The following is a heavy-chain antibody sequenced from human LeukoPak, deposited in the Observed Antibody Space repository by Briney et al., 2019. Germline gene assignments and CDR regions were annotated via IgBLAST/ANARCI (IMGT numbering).Heavy chain of an antibody. CDR1: GGSISSYY. CDR3: ARREEEATFYYYYYMDV. V-gene: IGHV4-59*12. J-gene: IGHJ6*03. Sequence: SETLSLTCTVSGGSISSYYWSWIRQPPGKGLEWVGYIYYSGSTNYNPSLKSRVTISVDTSKNQFSLKLSSVTAADTAVYYCARREEEATFYYYYYMDVWGKGTTVTVSS. CDR2: IYYSGST. D-gene: IGHD2/OR15-2a*01.